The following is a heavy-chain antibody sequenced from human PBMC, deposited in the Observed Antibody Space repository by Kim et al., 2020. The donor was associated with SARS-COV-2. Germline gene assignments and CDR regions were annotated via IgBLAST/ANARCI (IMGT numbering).Heavy chain of an antibody. Sequence: SETLSLTCTVSGGSISSYYWSWIRQPPGKGLEWIGYIYYSGSTNYNPSLKSRVTISVDTSKNQFSLKLSSVTAADTAVYYCARGRRDGYNFDYWGQGTLV. CDR3: ARGRRDGYNFDY. CDR1: GGSISSYY. D-gene: IGHD5-12*01. J-gene: IGHJ4*02. V-gene: IGHV4-59*01. CDR2: IYYSGST.